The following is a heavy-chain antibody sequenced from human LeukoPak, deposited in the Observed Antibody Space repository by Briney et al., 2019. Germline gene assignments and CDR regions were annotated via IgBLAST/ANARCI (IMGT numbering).Heavy chain of an antibody. Sequence: SVKVSCKASGGTFSSYAISWVRQAPGQGLEWMGGIIPIFGTANYAQKFQGRVTITADESTSTAYMELSSLRSEDTAVYYCAKKGYCGGDCYSYYYYYYMDVWGKGTTVTVSS. J-gene: IGHJ6*03. CDR2: IIPIFGTA. D-gene: IGHD2-21*01. V-gene: IGHV1-69*01. CDR1: GGTFSSYA. CDR3: AKKGYCGGDCYSYYYYYYMDV.